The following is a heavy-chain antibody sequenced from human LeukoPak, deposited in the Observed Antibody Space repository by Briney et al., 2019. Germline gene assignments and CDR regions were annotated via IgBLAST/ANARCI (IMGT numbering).Heavy chain of an antibody. CDR1: GFTFDDYA. Sequence: PGGSLRLSCAASGFTFDDYAMHWVRQAPGKGLEWVSGISWNSGSIGYADSVKGRFTISRDNAKSSLYLQMNSLRAEDMALYYCAKDKRLGSYGDVGGFDYWGQGTLVTVSS. D-gene: IGHD4-17*01. J-gene: IGHJ4*02. V-gene: IGHV3-9*03. CDR3: AKDKRLGSYGDVGGFDY. CDR2: ISWNSGSI.